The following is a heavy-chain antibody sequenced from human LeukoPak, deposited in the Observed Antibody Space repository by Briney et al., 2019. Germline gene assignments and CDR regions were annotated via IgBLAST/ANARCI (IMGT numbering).Heavy chain of an antibody. CDR3: ATPGDLDGYRY. Sequence: PGGSLRLSCAASGFTFSDYAMSWVRQAPGKGLEWVSVLYRGGGAYYIDSVEGRFTISRDNSKNTLYLQMNSLRAEDTAVYYCATPGDLDGYRYWGQGTLVTVSS. CDR1: GFTFSDYA. V-gene: IGHV3-23*03. J-gene: IGHJ4*02. CDR2: LYRGGGA. D-gene: IGHD5-24*01.